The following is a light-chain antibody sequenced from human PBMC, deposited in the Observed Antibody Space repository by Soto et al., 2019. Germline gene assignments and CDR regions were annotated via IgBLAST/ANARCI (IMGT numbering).Light chain of an antibody. CDR3: SSYSFSSMGL. J-gene: IGLJ2*01. CDR2: EVS. Sequence: QSVLTQPASVSGSPGQSITISCTGTSSDIGDYDYVSWYQQHPGKAPKTLIYEVSIRPSGISNRFSGSKSGNTAYLTISGLQLEDEADYYCSSYSFSSMGLFGGGTKLTVL. CDR1: SSDIGDYDY. V-gene: IGLV2-14*01.